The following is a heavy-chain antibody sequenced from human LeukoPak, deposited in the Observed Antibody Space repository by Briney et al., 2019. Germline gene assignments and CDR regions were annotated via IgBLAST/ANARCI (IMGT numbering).Heavy chain of an antibody. CDR3: AREYYYYGMDV. J-gene: IGHJ6*02. V-gene: IGHV4-59*01. Sequence: SETLSLTCTVFGGSISSYYWSWIRQPPGKGLEWIGYIYYSGSTNYNPSLKSRVTMSVDTSKNQFSLKLSSVAAADTAVYYCAREYYYYGMDVWGQGTTVTVSS. CDR2: IYYSGST. CDR1: GGSISSYY.